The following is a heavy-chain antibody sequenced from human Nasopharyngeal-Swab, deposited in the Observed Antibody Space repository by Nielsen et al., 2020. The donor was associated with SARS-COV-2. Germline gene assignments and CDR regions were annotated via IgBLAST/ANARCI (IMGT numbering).Heavy chain of an antibody. Sequence: LKISCVVSGFTFSDYWMSWVRQAPGKGLEWVSHINQDGSEKYYVDSMKGRFTISRDNAKNSVYLQINSLRAEDTALYFCARDGYSYDFSSYYMDVWGKGTTVTVSS. CDR3: ARDGYSYDFSSYYMDV. CDR2: INQDGSEK. D-gene: IGHD5-18*01. J-gene: IGHJ6*03. V-gene: IGHV3-7*01. CDR1: GFTFSDYW.